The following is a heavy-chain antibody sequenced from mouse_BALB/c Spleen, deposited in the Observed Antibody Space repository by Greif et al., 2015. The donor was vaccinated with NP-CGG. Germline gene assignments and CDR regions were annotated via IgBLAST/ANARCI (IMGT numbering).Heavy chain of an antibody. CDR2: IDPANGNT. D-gene: IGHD1-1*01. Sequence: EVQLQQSGAELVKPGASVKLSCTASGFNIKDTYMHWVKQRPEQGLEWIGRIDPANGNTKYDPKFQGKATITADTSSNTASLQLSSLTSEDTAVYYCPAYYSGPAWFAYWGQGTLVTVSA. CDR3: PAYYSGPAWFAY. J-gene: IGHJ3*01. V-gene: IGHV14-3*02. CDR1: GFNIKDTY.